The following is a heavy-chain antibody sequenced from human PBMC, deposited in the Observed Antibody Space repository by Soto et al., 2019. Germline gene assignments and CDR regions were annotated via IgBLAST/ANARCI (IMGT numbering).Heavy chain of an antibody. CDR2: ISTDGDST. CDR1: GFTFGSYP. Sequence: EVQLVESGGGLVQPGGSLGLSCAASGFTFGSYPMHWVRQAPGKGLEYVSAISTDGDSTFYANSVKGRFTISRDNSKNTLYLQMGSLRAEDMGVYYCATEGMSRPRWVFDYWGQGTLVTASS. V-gene: IGHV3-64*01. J-gene: IGHJ4*02. CDR3: ATEGMSRPRWVFDY. D-gene: IGHD6-13*01.